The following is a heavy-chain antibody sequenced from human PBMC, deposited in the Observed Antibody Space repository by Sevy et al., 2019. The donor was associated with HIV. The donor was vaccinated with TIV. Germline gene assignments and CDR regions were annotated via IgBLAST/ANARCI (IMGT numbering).Heavy chain of an antibody. J-gene: IGHJ6*02. CDR2: IKQDGSEK. Sequence: GGSLRLSCAASGFTFSSYWMSWVRQAPGKGLEWVANIKQDGSEKYYVDSVKGRFTISRDNAKNSLYLQMNSLRAEDTAVYYCAREGITMIVVVINYGMDVWGQGTTVTVFS. CDR3: AREGITMIVVVINYGMDV. CDR1: GFTFSSYW. D-gene: IGHD3-22*01. V-gene: IGHV3-7*01.